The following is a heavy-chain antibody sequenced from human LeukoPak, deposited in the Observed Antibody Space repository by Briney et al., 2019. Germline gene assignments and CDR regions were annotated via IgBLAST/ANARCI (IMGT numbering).Heavy chain of an antibody. CDR3: ARDCTGGGCYSIY. V-gene: IGHV1-18*01. J-gene: IGHJ4*02. D-gene: IGHD2-15*01. CDR1: GYTFSSYG. Sequence: ASVKVSCKASGYTFSSYGISWVRQAPGQGLEWMGWISAYNGNTDYAQKFQGRVTMTTDTSTSTSYTELRSLRSDDTALYYCARDCTGGGCYSIYWGQGTLATVSS. CDR2: ISAYNGNT.